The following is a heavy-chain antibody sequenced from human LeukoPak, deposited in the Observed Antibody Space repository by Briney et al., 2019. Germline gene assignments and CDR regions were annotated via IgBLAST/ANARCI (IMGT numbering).Heavy chain of an antibody. D-gene: IGHD4/OR15-4a*01. CDR3: ARRVPYFDY. CDR2: ISGSSSYI. J-gene: IGHJ4*02. Sequence: PGGSLRLSCAASGFNFSDYSMTWVRQAPGKGLEWVSSISGSSSYIYYADSLKGRFTISRDNAKNSLFLQMNSLRAEDTAVYYCARRVPYFDYWGQGALVTVSS. V-gene: IGHV3-21*01. CDR1: GFNFSDYS.